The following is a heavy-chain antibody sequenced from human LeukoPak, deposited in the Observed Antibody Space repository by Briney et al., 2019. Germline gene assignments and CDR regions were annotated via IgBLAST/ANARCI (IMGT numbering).Heavy chain of an antibody. V-gene: IGHV3-48*03. CDR1: GFTFSSYE. CDR3: ARVWKLTAAGPVGYFDY. Sequence: PGESRRLSCAASGFTFSSYEMNWVRQAPGKGLEWVSYIVIGGSTIYYADSVKGRFTTSRDNAKNSLYLQMTSLRAEDTAVYYCARVWKLTAAGPVGYFDYWGQGTLVTVSS. J-gene: IGHJ4*02. CDR2: IVIGGSTI. D-gene: IGHD6-13*01.